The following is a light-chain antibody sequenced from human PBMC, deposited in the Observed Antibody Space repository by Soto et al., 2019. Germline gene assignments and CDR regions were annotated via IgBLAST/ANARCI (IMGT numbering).Light chain of an antibody. V-gene: IGLV2-14*01. J-gene: IGLJ2*01. CDR2: EVS. CDR3: NSYTSSSTVV. CDR1: SSDVGGYNY. Sequence: QSALTQPASVSGSPGQSITMSCTGTSSDVGGYNYVSWYQQYPGKAPKLIIYEVSNRPSGVSNRFSGSKSGNTASLTISGLQGEDEADYYCNSYTSSSTVVFGGGTKLTVL.